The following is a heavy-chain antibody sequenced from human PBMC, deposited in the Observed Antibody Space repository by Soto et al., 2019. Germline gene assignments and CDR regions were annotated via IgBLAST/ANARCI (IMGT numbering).Heavy chain of an antibody. J-gene: IGHJ3*02. D-gene: IGHD1-1*01. CDR2: MSHSGGT. CDR1: GGFVTSGSYY. Sequence: QVQLQQWGAGLLKPSETLSLTCAVYGGFVTSGSYYWSWIRQPPGKGLEWIGEMSHSGGTHFNPSLTSRVTISVDTSKNQFTRKMSSVTAADTALYYCARVERGTATTGVDAFDIWGPGTMVTVSS. V-gene: IGHV4-34*01. CDR3: ARVERGTATTGVDAFDI.